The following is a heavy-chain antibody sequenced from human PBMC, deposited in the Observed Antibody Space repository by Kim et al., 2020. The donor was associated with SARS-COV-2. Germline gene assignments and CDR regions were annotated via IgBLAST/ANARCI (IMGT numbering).Heavy chain of an antibody. V-gene: IGHV3-49*02. D-gene: IGHD1-26*01. CDR3: TRAAIVGATGVWGYFDY. Sequence: VKGGLTISRDDSNSIAYLQMNSLKTEDTAVYYCTRAAIVGATGVWGYFDYWGQGTLVTVSS. J-gene: IGHJ4*02.